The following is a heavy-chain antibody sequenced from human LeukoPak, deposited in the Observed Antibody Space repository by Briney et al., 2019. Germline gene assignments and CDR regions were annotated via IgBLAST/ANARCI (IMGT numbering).Heavy chain of an antibody. V-gene: IGHV4-4*02. J-gene: IGHJ4*02. D-gene: IGHD3-16*02. CDR1: GGSISSSNW. Sequence: PSETLSLACAASGGSISSSNWWSWVRQPPGQGLEWIGESYHSGSTNYNPSLKSRVTISVDKSKNQFSLKLSSVTAADTALYYCARANSKSYDYVWGSYRPTFDYWGQGTLVTVSS. CDR3: ARANSKSYDYVWGSYRPTFDY. CDR2: SYHSGST.